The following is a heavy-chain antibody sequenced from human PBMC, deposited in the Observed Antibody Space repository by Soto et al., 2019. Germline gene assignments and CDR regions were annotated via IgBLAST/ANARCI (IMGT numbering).Heavy chain of an antibody. CDR1: GYSFTSYW. J-gene: IGHJ4*02. V-gene: IGHV5-10-1*01. D-gene: IGHD3-3*01. Sequence: GESLKISCKGSGYSFTSYWISWVRQMPGKGLEWMGRIDPSDSYTNYSPSFQGHVTISADKSISTAYLQWSSLKASDTAMYYCARHKKIFGVVMNFDSWGQGTLVTVS. CDR3: ARHKKIFGVVMNFDS. CDR2: IDPSDSYT.